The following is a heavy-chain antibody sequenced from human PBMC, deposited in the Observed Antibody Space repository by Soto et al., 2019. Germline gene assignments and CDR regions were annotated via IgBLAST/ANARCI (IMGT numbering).Heavy chain of an antibody. CDR2: ISGSGGST. CDR1: GFTFSSYA. J-gene: IGHJ6*03. D-gene: IGHD3-10*01. Sequence: GGSLRLSCAASGFTFSSYAMSWVHQAPGKGLEWVSAISGSGGSTYYADSVKGRFTISRDNSKNTLYLQMNSLRAEDTAVYYCAKVSRRRITMVRGVSNYYYYMDVWGKGTTVTVSS. V-gene: IGHV3-23*01. CDR3: AKVSRRRITMVRGVSNYYYYMDV.